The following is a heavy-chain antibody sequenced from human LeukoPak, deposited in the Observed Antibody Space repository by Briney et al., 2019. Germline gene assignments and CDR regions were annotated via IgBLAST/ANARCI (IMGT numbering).Heavy chain of an antibody. J-gene: IGHJ3*02. CDR2: INSEGSKT. D-gene: IGHD5/OR15-5a*01. V-gene: IGHV3-74*01. Sequence: GGTLRLSCAASGFTFSSYWMHWVRQAPGRGLVWVSRINSEGSKTSYADSVKGRFTISRDNGKNTLYVLMNSLRAEDTAVYYCARGHVTVSAHDDAFDIWGQGTMVTVSS. CDR3: ARGHVTVSAHDDAFDI. CDR1: GFTFSSYW.